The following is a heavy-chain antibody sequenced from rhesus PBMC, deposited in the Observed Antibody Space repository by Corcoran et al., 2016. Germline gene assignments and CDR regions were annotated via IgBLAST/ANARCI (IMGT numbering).Heavy chain of an antibody. D-gene: IGHD6-31*01. CDR3: ANGRLGQVVDG. CDR2: GDSEGGEA. CDR1: GYTFTDYY. Sequence: EVQLVQSGAEVKKPGASVKISCKASGYTFTDYYLYWVRQAPGKGLEWIGSGDSEGGEAKHATKFQDRSNITADKATDKAYMELRSLRSEDTGGDYGANGRLGQVVDGWGPGVLVTVSS. V-gene: IGHV1-111*02. J-gene: IGHJ5-1*01.